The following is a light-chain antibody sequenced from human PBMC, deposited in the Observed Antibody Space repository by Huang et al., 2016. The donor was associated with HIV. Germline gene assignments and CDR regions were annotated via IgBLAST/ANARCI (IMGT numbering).Light chain of an antibody. CDR2: AAS. J-gene: IGKJ5*01. Sequence: DIQMTQSPSSLSASVGDRVTITCRASQGISNSLAWYQQKPGKAPKLLLYAASRLKSGVPSMFSGSGSWTDYTLTISSLQPEDFATYYCQQYYSTPPITFGRGTRLEIK. CDR3: QQYYSTPPIT. CDR1: QGISNS. V-gene: IGKV1-NL1*01.